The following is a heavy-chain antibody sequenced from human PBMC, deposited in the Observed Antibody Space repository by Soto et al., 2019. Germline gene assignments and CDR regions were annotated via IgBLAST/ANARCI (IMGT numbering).Heavy chain of an antibody. CDR2: IYHSGST. D-gene: IGHD6-13*01. V-gene: IGHV4-30-2*01. Sequence: RLCRTCSGSGGSISSGGYSWSWIRQPPGKGLEWIGYIYHSGSTYYNPSLKSRVTISVDRSKNQFSLKLSSVTAADTAVYYCDRDSRAARYYYGMDVWGQGTKVTVSS. J-gene: IGHJ6*02. CDR1: GGSISSGGYS. CDR3: DRDSRAARYYYGMDV.